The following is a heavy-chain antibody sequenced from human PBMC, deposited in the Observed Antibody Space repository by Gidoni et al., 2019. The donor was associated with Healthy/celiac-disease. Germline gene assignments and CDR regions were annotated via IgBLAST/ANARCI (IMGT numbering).Heavy chain of an antibody. CDR1: GFTFDAYA. J-gene: IGHJ4*02. D-gene: IGHD3-3*01. V-gene: IGHV3-43D*03. CDR2: ISWDGGST. CDR3: AKASTYYDFWSGLYFDY. Sequence: EVQLVESGGVVVQPLGSLRLSCAASGFTFDAYAMHWVRQAPGKGMGWVSLISWDGGSTYYADPVKGRFTISRDNSKNSLYLQMNSLRAEDTALYYCAKASTYYDFWSGLYFDYWGQGTLVTVSS.